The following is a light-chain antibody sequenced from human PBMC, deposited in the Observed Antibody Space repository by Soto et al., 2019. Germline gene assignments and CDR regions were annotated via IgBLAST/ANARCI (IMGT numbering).Light chain of an antibody. J-gene: IGLJ1*01. CDR2: DVS. CDR3: SSYTSSSTLLYV. CDR1: SSDVVGYNY. V-gene: IGLV2-14*01. Sequence: QSALTQPAPVSGSPGKSITISCTGTSSDVVGYNYVSWYQQHPGKAPKLMIYDVSNRPSGVSNRFSGSKSGNTASLTISGLQAEDEADYYCSSYTSSSTLLYVFGTGTKVTVL.